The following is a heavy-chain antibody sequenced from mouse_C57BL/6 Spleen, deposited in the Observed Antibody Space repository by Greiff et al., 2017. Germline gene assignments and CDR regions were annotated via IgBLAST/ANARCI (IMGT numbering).Heavy chain of an antibody. CDR2: IHPNSGST. D-gene: IGHD1-1*01. Sequence: VQLQQSGAELVKPGASVKLSCKASGYTFTSYWMHWVKQRPGQGLEWIGMIHPNSGSTNYNEKFKSKATLTADKSSSTAYMQLSSLTSEDSAVSYCARDYCSSNYYAMDYWGQGTSVTVSS. CDR1: GYTFTSYW. V-gene: IGHV1-64*01. J-gene: IGHJ4*01. CDR3: ARDYCSSNYYAMDY.